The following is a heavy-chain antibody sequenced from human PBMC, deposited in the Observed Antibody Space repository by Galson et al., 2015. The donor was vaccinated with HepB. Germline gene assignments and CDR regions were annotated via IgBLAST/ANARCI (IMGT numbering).Heavy chain of an antibody. D-gene: IGHD3-22*01. Sequence: QSGAEVKKPGESLKISCKGSGYSFTSFWIGWVRQMPGKGLECMGIIYPGDSDTRYSPSFQGQVTISADKSISTAYLQWSSLKASDTAMYYCAIHYDSSGYYPRFVYWGPGALFPVSS. CDR3: AIHYDSSGYYPRFVY. CDR1: GYSFTSFW. CDR2: IYPGDSDT. V-gene: IGHV5-51*01. J-gene: IGHJ4*02.